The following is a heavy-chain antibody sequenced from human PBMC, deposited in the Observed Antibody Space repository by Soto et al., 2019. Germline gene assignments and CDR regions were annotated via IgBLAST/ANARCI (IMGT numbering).Heavy chain of an antibody. CDR1: GYSFTSYW. CDR2: IYPGDSDT. J-gene: IGHJ4*02. D-gene: IGHD3-22*01. Sequence: GESLKISCKGSGYSFTSYWIGWVRQMPGKGLEWMGIIYPGDSDTRYSPSFQGQVTISADKSISTAYLQWSSLKASDTAMYYCARRYFYDSTTYSPFDHWGQGTLVTVS. CDR3: ARRYFYDSTTYSPFDH. V-gene: IGHV5-51*01.